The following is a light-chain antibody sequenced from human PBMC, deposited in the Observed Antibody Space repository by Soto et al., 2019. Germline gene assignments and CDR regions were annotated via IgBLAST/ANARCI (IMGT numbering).Light chain of an antibody. Sequence: QSALTQPPSASGSPGQSVTISCTGTSSDVGGYKYVSWYQHHPGKAPKVVIYEVTKRPSGVPDRFSGSQSGNTASLTVSGLQAEDEADYYCSSYGGTNNVVLGGGTKRTV. CDR1: SSDVGGYKY. V-gene: IGLV2-8*01. CDR3: SSYGGTNNVV. J-gene: IGLJ2*01. CDR2: EVT.